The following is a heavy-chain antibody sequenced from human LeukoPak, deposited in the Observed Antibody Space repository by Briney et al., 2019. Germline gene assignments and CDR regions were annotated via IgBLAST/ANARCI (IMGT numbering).Heavy chain of an antibody. D-gene: IGHD1-26*01. CDR3: ARELYSGSYYGIDY. CDR2: ISSSSSTI. Sequence: GGSLRLSCAVSGFTFSSYNMNWVRQAPGKGLEWVSYISSSSSTIYYADSVKGRFTISRDNSKNTLYLQMNSLRAEDTAVYYCARELYSGSYYGIDYWGQGTLVTVSS. V-gene: IGHV3-48*01. J-gene: IGHJ4*02. CDR1: GFTFSSYN.